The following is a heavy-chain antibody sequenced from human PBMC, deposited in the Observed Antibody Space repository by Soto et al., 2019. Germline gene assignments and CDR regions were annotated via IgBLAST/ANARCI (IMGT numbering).Heavy chain of an antibody. J-gene: IGHJ1*01. CDR3: VKDESINWYSGHFRH. V-gene: IGHV3-9*01. CDR1: GFTFDDYA. Sequence: ESGGGLVQPGRSLRLSCAASGFTFDDYAMHWVRQVPGKGLEWVSGINWNSGSIGYGDSVKGRFAISRDNAKNSLHLQMNRLSAEDTAFYYCVKDESINWYSGHFRHWGQGTLVTVSS. D-gene: IGHD6-13*01. CDR2: INWNSGSI.